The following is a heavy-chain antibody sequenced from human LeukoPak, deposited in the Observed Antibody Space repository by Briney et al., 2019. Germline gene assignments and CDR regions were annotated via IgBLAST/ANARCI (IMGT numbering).Heavy chain of an antibody. CDR2: FYTTGSA. CDR1: GASISSYY. V-gene: IGHV4-4*07. CDR3: ARDYYDSSDYYSLTY. D-gene: IGHD3-22*01. Sequence: PSETLSLTCTVSGASISSYYWSWIRQPAGKGLEWIGRFYTTGSANYNPSLKSRVTMSVDTSKNHFSLKLSSVTAADTAVYHCARDYYDSSDYYSLTYWGQGTLVTVSS. J-gene: IGHJ4*02.